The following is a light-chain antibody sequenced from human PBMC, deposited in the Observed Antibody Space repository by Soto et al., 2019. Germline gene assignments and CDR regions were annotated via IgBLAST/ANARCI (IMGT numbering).Light chain of an antibody. V-gene: IGKV1-39*01. CDR3: QQLNSYPPIT. CDR2: AAS. Sequence: MTQSPATLSVSPGERATLSCRASQSVSSYLNWYQQKPGKAPKLLIYAASSLQSGVPSRFSGRGSGTDFTLTISSLQPEDFAPYYCQQLNSYPPITFGQGTRLEIK. J-gene: IGKJ5*01. CDR1: QSVSSY.